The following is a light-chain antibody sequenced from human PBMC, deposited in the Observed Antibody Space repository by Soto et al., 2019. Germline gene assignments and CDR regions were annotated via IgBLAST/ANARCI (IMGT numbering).Light chain of an antibody. CDR3: QQSYSTTWT. J-gene: IGKJ1*01. CDR1: QSISSY. CDR2: AAS. V-gene: IGKV1-39*01. Sequence: DIQMTQSPSSLSASVGDRVTITCRASQSISSYLNWYQQKPGKAPKLLIYAASSLQSGVPSRFSGSGSWTDFTLTISSLQPEDFATYSCQQSYSTTWTFGQGTKVEIK.